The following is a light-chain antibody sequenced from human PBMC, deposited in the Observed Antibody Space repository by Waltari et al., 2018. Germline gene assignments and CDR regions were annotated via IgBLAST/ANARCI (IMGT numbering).Light chain of an antibody. CDR1: NIGSTS. CDR2: DDS. CDR3: QVWDGSTDVV. J-gene: IGLJ2*01. V-gene: IGLV3-21*02. Sequence: SYVLTQPPSVSVAPGQTARVTCGGNNIGSTSVHWYQQRPGQAPILVLYDDSDRPSGIPDRVSGSNSGNTATLTISRVEAGDEADYYCQVWDGSTDVVFGGGTKLTVL.